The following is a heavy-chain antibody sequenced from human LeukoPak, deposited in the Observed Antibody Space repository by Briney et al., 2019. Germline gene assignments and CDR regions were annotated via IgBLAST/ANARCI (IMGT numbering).Heavy chain of an antibody. J-gene: IGHJ4*02. Sequence: SETLSLTCTVSGASISGIGYYWGWIRQPPERGVERIVSIYTRVNAYYNASLQSPVPISIATSNNQISLRLTSLTAADPAMYYCAKSGGYGLIAYWGQGTLVTVSS. CDR1: GASISGIGYY. D-gene: IGHD1-26*01. CDR2: IYTRVNA. CDR3: AKSGGYGLIAY. V-gene: IGHV4-39*01.